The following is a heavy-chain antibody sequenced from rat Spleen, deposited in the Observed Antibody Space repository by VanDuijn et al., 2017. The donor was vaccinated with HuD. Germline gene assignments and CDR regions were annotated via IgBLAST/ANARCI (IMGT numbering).Heavy chain of an antibody. D-gene: IGHD1-10*01. CDR2: ISTGGGNT. Sequence: EVQLVESGGGLVQPGRSMKLSCAASGFTFNNYYMAWVRQAPTKGLEWVASISTGGGNTYYRDSVKGRFTISRNNAKNTLYLQMDSLGSEDTATYYCARPQFNYNNYGGYFDYWGQGVMVTVSS. V-gene: IGHV5-25*01. CDR1: GFTFNNYY. CDR3: ARPQFNYNNYGGYFDY. J-gene: IGHJ2*01.